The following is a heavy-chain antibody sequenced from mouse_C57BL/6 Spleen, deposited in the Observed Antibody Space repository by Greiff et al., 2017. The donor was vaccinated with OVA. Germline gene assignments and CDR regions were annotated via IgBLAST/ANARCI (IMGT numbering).Heavy chain of an antibody. V-gene: IGHV1-69*01. CDR1: GYTFTSYW. CDR3: AKEYCDV. CDR2: IDPSDSYT. J-gene: IGHJ1*03. Sequence: QVQLQQPGAELVMPGASVKLSCKASGYTFTSYWMHWVKQRPGQGLEWIGEIDPSDSYTNYNQKFKGKSTLTVDKSSRTAYMQLRSLTSEDSAVYYCAKEYCDVWGTGTTVTVSS.